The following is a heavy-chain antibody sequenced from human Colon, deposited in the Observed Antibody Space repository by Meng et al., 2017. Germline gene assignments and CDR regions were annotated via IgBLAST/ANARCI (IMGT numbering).Heavy chain of an antibody. V-gene: IGHV4-4*08. CDR1: GSIVTNYY. D-gene: IGHD1-26*01. J-gene: IGHJ4*02. CDR3: AREMVVGFLDS. CDR2: AYSHGSP. Sequence: LLYESSQPWLVHHSQLHSLAATVAGSIVTNYYCHCTRQTPGQGLEFILNAYSHGSPYYQPPFPSRATIFDDPFQKQFSSRFTSVTAAYSSVYYCAREMVVGFLDSWGQETLVTVSS.